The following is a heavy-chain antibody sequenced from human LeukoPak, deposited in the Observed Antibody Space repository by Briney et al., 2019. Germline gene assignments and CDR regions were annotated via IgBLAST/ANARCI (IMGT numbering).Heavy chain of an antibody. J-gene: IGHJ3*02. V-gene: IGHV3-30*01. CDR2: ISYDGSNK. CDR1: GFTVSSNS. Sequence: PGGSLRLSCAASGFTVSSNSMNWVRQAPGKGLEWVAVISYDGSNKYYADSVKGRFTISRDNSKNTLYLQMNSLRAEDTAVYYCARPHDSSGYYDDAFDIWGQGTMVTVSS. CDR3: ARPHDSSGYYDDAFDI. D-gene: IGHD3-22*01.